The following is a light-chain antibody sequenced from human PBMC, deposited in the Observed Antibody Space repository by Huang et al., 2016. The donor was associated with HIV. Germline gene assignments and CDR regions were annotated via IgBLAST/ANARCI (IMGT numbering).Light chain of an antibody. J-gene: IGKJ4*01. Sequence: EIVLTQSPATLFFSPGERATLSCRASQSVSSELAGYQQKPGQAPRLLIYDASNRATGIPARFSGSGSGTDFTLTISSLEPEDFAVYHCQQRSNWRITFGGGTKVEIK. CDR3: QQRSNWRIT. CDR2: DAS. CDR1: QSVSSE. V-gene: IGKV3-11*01.